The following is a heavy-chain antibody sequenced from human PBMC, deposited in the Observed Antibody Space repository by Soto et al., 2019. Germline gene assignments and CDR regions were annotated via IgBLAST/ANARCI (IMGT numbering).Heavy chain of an antibody. J-gene: IGHJ5*02. CDR2: IYYSGST. D-gene: IGHD4-4*01. V-gene: IGHV4-39*01. CDR3: ARHPSNFWFDP. Sequence: LSLTCTVSGGSISSSSYFWGWIRQPPGKGLEWIGSIYYSGSTYYNPSLKSRVTVSVDTSKNQFSLKLSSVTAAGTAVYYCARHPSNFWFDPWGQGTLVTVSS. CDR1: GGSISSSSYF.